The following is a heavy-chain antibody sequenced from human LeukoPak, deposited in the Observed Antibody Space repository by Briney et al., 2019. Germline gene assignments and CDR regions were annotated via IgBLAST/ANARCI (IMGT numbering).Heavy chain of an antibody. J-gene: IGHJ4*02. CDR2: IYPGDADT. Sequence: GESLKISCKGSGFSFTSYWIAWVRQMPGKGLEWMGIIYPGDADTRYSPSCQGQFTISADNSISTAYLQWSSLKASDTAMYYCARRSYYYDSGGYCYYFDYWGQGTLVTVSS. CDR3: ARRSYYYDSGGYCYYFDY. CDR1: GFSFTSYW. V-gene: IGHV5-51*01. D-gene: IGHD3-22*01.